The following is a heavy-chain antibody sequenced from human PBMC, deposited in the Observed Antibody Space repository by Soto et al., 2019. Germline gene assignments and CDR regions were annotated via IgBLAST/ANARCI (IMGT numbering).Heavy chain of an antibody. CDR3: ARVTYYDILTGYYFDY. CDR2: IKQDGSEK. Sequence: EVQLVESGGGLVQPGGSLRLSCAASGFTFGSYWMSWVRQAPGKGLEWVANIKQDGSEKYYVDSVKGRFTISRDNAKNSLYLQMNSLRAEDTAVYYCARVTYYDILTGYYFDYWGQGTLVTVSS. J-gene: IGHJ4*02. D-gene: IGHD3-9*01. CDR1: GFTFGSYW. V-gene: IGHV3-7*01.